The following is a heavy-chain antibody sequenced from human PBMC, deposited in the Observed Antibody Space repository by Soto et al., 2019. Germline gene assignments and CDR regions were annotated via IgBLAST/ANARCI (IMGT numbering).Heavy chain of an antibody. V-gene: IGHV5-10-1*01. D-gene: IGHD6-6*01. J-gene: IGHJ6*02. CDR2: IDPSDSYT. CDR3: ASGDLSSSGMDV. Sequence: GESLKISCKGSVYSFTSYWISWVRQMPGKGLEWMGRIDPSDSYTNYSPSFQGHVTISADKSISTAYLQWSSLKASDTAMYYCASGDLSSSGMDVWGQGTTVTVSS. CDR1: VYSFTSYW.